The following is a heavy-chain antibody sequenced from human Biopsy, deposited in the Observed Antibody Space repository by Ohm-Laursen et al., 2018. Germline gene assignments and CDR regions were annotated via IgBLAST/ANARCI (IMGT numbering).Heavy chain of an antibody. Sequence: TLSLTCNVSGGDINNYYWSWIRQPAGKGLEWVGHIFDRGTTNYNPSLKSRVTMSVDTSKKQFSLRMTSVTAADTAVYYCAHGSGSYYKWDFWGRGTLVTVSS. CDR3: AHGSGSYYKWDF. CDR2: IFDRGTT. V-gene: IGHV4-4*07. CDR1: GGDINNYY. J-gene: IGHJ4*02. D-gene: IGHD3-10*01.